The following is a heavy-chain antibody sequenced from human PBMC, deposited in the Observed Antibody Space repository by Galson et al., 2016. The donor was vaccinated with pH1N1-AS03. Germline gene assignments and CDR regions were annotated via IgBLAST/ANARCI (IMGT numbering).Heavy chain of an antibody. CDR1: GFTFSDFD. V-gene: IGHV3-13*01. CDR2: IGSAGDT. Sequence: CAASGFTFSDFDMHWVRQVSRKGLEWVSGIGSAGDTYYAASAKGRFTISRENAKNSLYLQMSSVTAGDTAVYYCARDPHGLDVWGQGTAVTVSS. J-gene: IGHJ6*02. CDR3: ARDPHGLDV.